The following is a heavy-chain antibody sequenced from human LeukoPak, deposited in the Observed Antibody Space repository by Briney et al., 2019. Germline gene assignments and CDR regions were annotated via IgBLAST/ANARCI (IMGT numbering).Heavy chain of an antibody. D-gene: IGHD5-12*01. V-gene: IGHV1-58*01. Sequence: SVKVSCKASGFTFTSSAVQRVRQARGQRLEWIGWIVVGSGNTNYAQKFQEGVTITRDMSTSTAYMELSSLRSEDTAVYYCAAAPRDGGYHFDYWGQGTLVTVSS. CDR3: AAAPRDGGYHFDY. CDR2: IVVGSGNT. CDR1: GFTFTSSA. J-gene: IGHJ4*02.